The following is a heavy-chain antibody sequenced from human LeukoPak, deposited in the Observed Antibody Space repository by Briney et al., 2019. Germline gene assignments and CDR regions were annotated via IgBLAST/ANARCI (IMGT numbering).Heavy chain of an antibody. CDR2: IYHSGST. V-gene: IGHV4-4*02. D-gene: IGHD3-9*01. J-gene: IGHJ6*04. CDR3: ARDRYDILTGWALYGMDV. CDR1: GGSISSSNW. Sequence: SETLSLTCAVSGGSISSSNWWSWVRQPPGTGLEWIGEIYHSGSTNYNPSLKSRVTISVDKSKNQFSLKLSSVTAADTAVYYCARDRYDILTGWALYGMDVWGKGTTVTVSS.